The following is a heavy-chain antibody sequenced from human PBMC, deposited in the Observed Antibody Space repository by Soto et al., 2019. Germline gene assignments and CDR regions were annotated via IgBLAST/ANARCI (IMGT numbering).Heavy chain of an antibody. CDR1: GFTFAGST. V-gene: IGHV1-58*01. CDR2: VVVGSSST. Sequence: ASVKVSCKASGFTFAGSTVQWVRQARGQRLEWIGWVVVGSSSTNYAQNLQERVTISRDMSTSTAYMELSSLRSEDTAVYYCAAVNARGEYFYGMDVWGQGTTVTVSS. CDR3: AAVNARGEYFYGMDV. J-gene: IGHJ6*02. D-gene: IGHD3-10*01.